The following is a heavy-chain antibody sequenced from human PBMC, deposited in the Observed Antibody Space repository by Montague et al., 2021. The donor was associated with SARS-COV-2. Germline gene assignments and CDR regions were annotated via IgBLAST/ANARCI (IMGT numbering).Heavy chain of an antibody. D-gene: IGHD4/OR15-4a*01. CDR1: GFTLNNYW. J-gene: IGHJ4*02. V-gene: IGHV3-7*01. CDR3: ATLIYRYGAFDY. Sequence: SLRLSWSASGFTLNNYWMNWVRQTPGKGLEWVANIKQDGSEAYYMDSVKGRFTISRDNAKKSLHLQMNRLRDEDTAVYYCATLIYRYGAFDYWGQGTLVIVSS. CDR2: IKQDGSEA.